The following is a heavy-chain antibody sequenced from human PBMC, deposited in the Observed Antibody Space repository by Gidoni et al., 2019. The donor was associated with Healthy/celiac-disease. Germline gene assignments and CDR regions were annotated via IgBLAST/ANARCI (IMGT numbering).Heavy chain of an antibody. CDR3: ARVKDTQGWVDY. J-gene: IGHJ4*02. Sequence: QVQLQESGPGLVKPSETLSLTCTVSGGSVSSGSYYWSWIRQPPGKGLEWIGYIYYSGSTNYNPSLKSRVTISVDTSKNQFSLKLSSVTAADTAVYYCARVKDTQGWVDYWGQGTLVTVSS. CDR2: IYYSGST. CDR1: GGSVSSGSYY. D-gene: IGHD1-26*01. V-gene: IGHV4-61*01.